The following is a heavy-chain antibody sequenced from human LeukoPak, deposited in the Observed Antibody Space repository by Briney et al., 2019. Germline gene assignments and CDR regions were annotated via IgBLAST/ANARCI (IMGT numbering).Heavy chain of an antibody. CDR3: AKRWSYCDY. CDR1: GFTFSSYA. V-gene: IGHV3-23*01. Sequence: PGGSLRLSCAASGFTFSSYAMSWVRQAPGKGLEWVSSISAGSTNTYYADSVKGRFTISRDNSKNMVYLQMNSLSPEDTAVYYCAKRWSYCDYWGQGALVTVSS. J-gene: IGHJ4*02. CDR2: ISAGSTNT. D-gene: IGHD3-3*01.